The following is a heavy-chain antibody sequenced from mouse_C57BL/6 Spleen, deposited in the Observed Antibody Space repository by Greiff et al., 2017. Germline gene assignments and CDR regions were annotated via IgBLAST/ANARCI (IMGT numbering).Heavy chain of an antibody. J-gene: IGHJ4*01. D-gene: IGHD2-3*01. CDR1: GYTFTSYW. V-gene: IGHV1-55*01. Sequence: QVQLQQPGAELVKPGASVKMSCKASGYTFTSYWITWVKQRPEQGLEWIGDIYPGSGNTNYNEKFKSKATLTVDTSSSTAYMQLSSLTSEDSAVYYCARGIYDPYAMDYWGQGTSVTVSS. CDR3: ARGIYDPYAMDY. CDR2: IYPGSGNT.